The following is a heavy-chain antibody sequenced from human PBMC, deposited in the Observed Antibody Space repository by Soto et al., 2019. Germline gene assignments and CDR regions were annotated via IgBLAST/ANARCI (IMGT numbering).Heavy chain of an antibody. CDR2: ISYDGSNK. D-gene: IGHD2-15*01. J-gene: IGHJ4*02. V-gene: IGHV3-30-3*01. CDR1: GFTFSSYA. Sequence: QVQLVESGGGVVQPGRSLRLSCAASGFTFSSYAMHWVRQAPGKGLEWVAVISYDGSNKYYADSVKGRFTISRDNSKKTLYLQMNSLRAEDTAVYYCARGRFDGGCSGGSCYSPFDYWGQGTLVTVSS. CDR3: ARGRFDGGCSGGSCYSPFDY.